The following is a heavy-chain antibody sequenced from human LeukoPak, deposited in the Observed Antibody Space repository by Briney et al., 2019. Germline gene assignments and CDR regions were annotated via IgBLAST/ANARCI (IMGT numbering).Heavy chain of an antibody. CDR3: ARQTGSGLFTLP. V-gene: IGHV3-21*01. D-gene: IGHD3-10*01. CDR2: ISSSGRYI. CDR1: GFTLSSYT. J-gene: IGHJ4*02. Sequence: GGSLRLSCAASGFTLSSYTMNWVRQAPGKGLEWVSYISSSGRYIYYADSVKGRFTISRDNAKNSLYLQMNSLRAEDTAVYYCARQTGSGLFTLPGGQGTLVTVSS.